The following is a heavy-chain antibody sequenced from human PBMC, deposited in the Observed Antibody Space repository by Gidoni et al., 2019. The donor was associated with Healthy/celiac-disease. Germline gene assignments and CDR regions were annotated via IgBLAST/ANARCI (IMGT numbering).Heavy chain of an antibody. V-gene: IGHV3-66*01. CDR2: IYSGGSK. J-gene: IGHJ2*01. CDR1: GFTVSSNY. CDR3: ARVVDGYNRYWYFDL. D-gene: IGHD5-12*01. Sequence: EVQLVESWGGLVQPGGSLRLSCAASGFTVSSNYMSWVRRATGKGLEGVSVIYSGGSKYDEESVKGRFTISRDNSKNTLYLQMNSLRAEDTAVYYCARVVDGYNRYWYFDLWGRGTLVTVSS.